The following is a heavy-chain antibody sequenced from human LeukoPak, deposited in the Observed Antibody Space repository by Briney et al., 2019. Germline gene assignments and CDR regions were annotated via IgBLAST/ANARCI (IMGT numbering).Heavy chain of an antibody. CDR3: ARGEDSSSWTSFDY. V-gene: IGHV4-31*03. Sequence: SETLSLTCTVSGGSISSGGYYWSWIRQHPGKGLEWIGYIYYSGSTYYNPSLKSRVTISVDTSKNQFSLKLSSVTAADTAVYYCARGEDSSSWTSFDYWGQGTLVTVSS. J-gene: IGHJ4*02. CDR1: GGSISSGGYY. CDR2: IYYSGST. D-gene: IGHD6-13*01.